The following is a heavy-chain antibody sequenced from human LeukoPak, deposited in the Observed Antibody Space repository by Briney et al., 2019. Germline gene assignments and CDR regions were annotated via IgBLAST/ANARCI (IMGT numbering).Heavy chain of an antibody. CDR2: IYYSGST. CDR1: GGSISSSSYY. J-gene: IGHJ4*02. CDR3: ARHFEETYYYGSGSYFPFDY. Sequence: PSETLSLTCTVSGGSISSSSYYWGWIRQPPGTGLEWIGSIYYSGSTYYNPSLKSRVTISVDTSKNQFPLKLSSVTAADTAVYCCARHFEETYYYGSGSYFPFDYWGQGTLVTVSS. D-gene: IGHD3-10*01. V-gene: IGHV4-39*01.